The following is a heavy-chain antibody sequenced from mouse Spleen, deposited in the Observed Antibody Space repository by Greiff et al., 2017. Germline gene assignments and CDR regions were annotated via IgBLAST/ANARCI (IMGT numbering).Heavy chain of an antibody. V-gene: IGHV5-9-3*01. D-gene: IGHD1-1*01. CDR1: GFTFSSYA. CDR2: ISSGGGNT. CDR3: ARQYGSSYNYFDY. Sequence: EVQGVESGGGLVKLGGSLKLSCAASGFTFSSYAMSWVRQTPEKRLEWVATISSGGGNTYYPDSVKGRFTISRDNAKNTLYLQMSSLKSEDTAMYYCARQYGSSYNYFDYWGQGTTLTVSS. J-gene: IGHJ2*01.